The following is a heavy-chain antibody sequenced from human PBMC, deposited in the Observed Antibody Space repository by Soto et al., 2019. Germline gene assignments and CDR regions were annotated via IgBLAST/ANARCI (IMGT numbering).Heavy chain of an antibody. D-gene: IGHD4-17*01. CDR1: GFTFSSYG. CDR2: ISYDGSNK. V-gene: IGHV3-30*18. J-gene: IGHJ4*02. Sequence: QVQLVESGGGVVQPGRSLRLSCAASGFTFSSYGMHWVRQAPGKGLEWVAVISYDGSNKYYADSVKGRFTISRDNSKNTLYLQMNSLRAEDTAVYYCAKDRTPVKPYGGGDYFDYWGQGTLVTVSS. CDR3: AKDRTPVKPYGGGDYFDY.